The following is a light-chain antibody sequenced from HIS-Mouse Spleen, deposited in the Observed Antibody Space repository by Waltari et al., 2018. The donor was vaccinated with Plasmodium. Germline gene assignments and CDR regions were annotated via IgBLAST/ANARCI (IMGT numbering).Light chain of an antibody. J-gene: IGLJ2*01. CDR1: SSDVGSSNL. CDR2: DVS. Sequence: QSALTQPASVSGSPGQSIPISCTGTSSDVGSSNLVSWYQQHPGKAPKLMIYDVSKRPSGVPDRFSGSKSGNTASLTISGLQAEDEADYYCCSYAGSYTLVFGGGTKLTVL. V-gene: IGLV2-11*01. CDR3: CSYAGSYTLV.